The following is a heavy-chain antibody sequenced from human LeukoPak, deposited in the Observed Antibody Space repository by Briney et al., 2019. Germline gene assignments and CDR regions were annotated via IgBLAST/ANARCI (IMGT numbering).Heavy chain of an antibody. CDR1: GFTFTDYW. J-gene: IGHJ4*01. D-gene: IGHD6-13*01. CDR3: ARDGTAAGLYFDL. V-gene: IGHV3-7*01. Sequence: GGSLRLSCAVSGFTFTDYWTYWVRQAPGKGLEWVASIRQDGGEKTYVDSVKGRFTISRDKTKNSLSLQVNSLRAEDTAVYYCARDGTAAGLYFDLWGQGTLVTVSS. CDR2: IRQDGGEK.